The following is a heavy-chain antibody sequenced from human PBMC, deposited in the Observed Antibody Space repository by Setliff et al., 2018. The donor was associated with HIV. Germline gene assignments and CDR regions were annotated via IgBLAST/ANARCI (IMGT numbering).Heavy chain of an antibody. J-gene: IGHJ4*01. V-gene: IGHV3-7*01. CDR2: IKQAGSEK. Sequence: LRLSCAASGFTFSSYWMSWVRQAPGKGLEWVANIKQAGSEKYYVDSVKGRFTISRDNAKNSLYLQMNSLRAEDTAVYYCARVYDSSGYSLSIPGYWGQGTLFTVSS. CDR1: GFTFSSYW. D-gene: IGHD3-22*01. CDR3: ARVYDSSGYSLSIPGY.